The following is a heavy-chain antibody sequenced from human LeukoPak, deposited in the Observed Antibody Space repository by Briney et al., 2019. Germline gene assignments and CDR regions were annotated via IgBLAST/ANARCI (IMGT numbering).Heavy chain of an antibody. CDR1: GGTFSSYA. Sequence: SVKVSCKASGGTFSSYAISWVRQAPGQGLEWMGRIIAILGIANYAQKFQGRVTITADKSTSTAYMELSSLRSEDTAVYYCASSRELRDTPHADSSTNDYYYYGMDVWGQGTTVTVSS. V-gene: IGHV1-69*04. CDR3: ASSRELRDTPHADSSTNDYYYYGMDV. D-gene: IGHD1-26*01. J-gene: IGHJ6*02. CDR2: IIAILGIA.